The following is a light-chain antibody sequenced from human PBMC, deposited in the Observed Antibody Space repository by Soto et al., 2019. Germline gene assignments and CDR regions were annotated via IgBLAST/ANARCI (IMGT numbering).Light chain of an antibody. J-gene: IGLJ1*01. Sequence: QSVLTQPPSVSGAPGQRVAISCTGSGSNIGAGSDVHWYQQLPGMAPKLLVYGNNNRPSGVPDRFSGSESATSASLAITGLQAEDEADYYCQSYDTSLRAWVFGTGTKLTVL. V-gene: IGLV1-40*01. CDR2: GNN. CDR3: QSYDTSLRAWV. CDR1: GSNIGAGSD.